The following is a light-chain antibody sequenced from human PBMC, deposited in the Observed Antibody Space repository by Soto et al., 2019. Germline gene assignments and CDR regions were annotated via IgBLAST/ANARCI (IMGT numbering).Light chain of an antibody. CDR2: KAS. J-gene: IGKJ4*01. V-gene: IGKV1-5*03. CDR3: QQYSTYPSLT. Sequence: DIQMTQSPSSVSASVGDRVTITCRASQGISSWLAWYQQKPGGAPKLLIYKASVLESGVPSRFSGSGSGTEFTLTISGLQPDDFATYFCQQYSTYPSLTFGGGTKVDIK. CDR1: QGISSW.